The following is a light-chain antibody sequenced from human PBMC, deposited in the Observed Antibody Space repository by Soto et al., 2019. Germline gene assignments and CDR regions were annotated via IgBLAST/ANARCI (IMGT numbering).Light chain of an antibody. CDR3: KQRCSSPWT. J-gene: IGKJ1*01. CDR1: QSVSSYY. V-gene: IGKV3-20*01. CDR2: AAS. Sequence: EIVLTQSPGTLSLSPGERATLSCRASQSVSSYYLAWYQQKPGQAPRLLIYAASSRATGIPDRFSGGGSGTDFTLTISRLEPEDFAVSYCKQRCSSPWTYGKGAKVDIK.